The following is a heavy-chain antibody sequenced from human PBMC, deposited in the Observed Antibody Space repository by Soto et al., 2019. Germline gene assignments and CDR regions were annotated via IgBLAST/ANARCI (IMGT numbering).Heavy chain of an antibody. CDR3: ARHADSSSYYYPFDY. J-gene: IGHJ4*02. V-gene: IGHV4-38-2*01. D-gene: IGHD3-22*01. Sequence: PSETLSLTCSASGYSISSGHHWGWIRQPPGKGLEWIGSIYHGGSTYFNPSLKSRLTISVDTSKSQFSLKLSSVTAADTAVYYCARHADSSSYYYPFDYWGQGTQVTVSS. CDR2: IYHGGST. CDR1: GYSISSGHH.